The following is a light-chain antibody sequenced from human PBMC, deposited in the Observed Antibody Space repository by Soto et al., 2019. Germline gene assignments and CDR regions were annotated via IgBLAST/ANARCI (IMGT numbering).Light chain of an antibody. Sequence: IRMTQSPSSLSASTGDRVTITCRASQGISSYLAWYQQKPGKAPKLLIYAASTLQSGVPSRFSGSGSGTDFTLTISCLQSEDFATYYCQQYYSYPLTFGPGTKVDIK. CDR3: QQYYSYPLT. CDR1: QGISSY. CDR2: AAS. V-gene: IGKV1-8*01. J-gene: IGKJ3*01.